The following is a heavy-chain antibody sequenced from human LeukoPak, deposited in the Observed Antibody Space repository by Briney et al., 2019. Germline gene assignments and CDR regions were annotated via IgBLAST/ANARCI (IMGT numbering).Heavy chain of an antibody. CDR2: IYTSGST. V-gene: IGHV4-61*02. Sequence: SQTLSLTCTVSGGSISSTDYYWSWIRQPAGKGLEWIGRIYTSGSTNYNPSLKSRVTISVDSSKNQFSLKLSSVTAADTAVYYSAREPSVGYNSLDYWGQGTLVTVSS. CDR3: AREPSVGYNSLDY. CDR1: GGSISSTDYY. J-gene: IGHJ4*02. D-gene: IGHD5-24*01.